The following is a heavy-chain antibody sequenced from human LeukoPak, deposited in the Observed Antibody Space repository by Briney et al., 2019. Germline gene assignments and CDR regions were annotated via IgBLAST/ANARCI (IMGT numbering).Heavy chain of an antibody. D-gene: IGHD5-24*01. Sequence: NPGGSLRLSCAASGFTFSSYSMNWVRQAPGKGLEWVSSISSSSSYIYYADSVKGRFTISRDNAKNSLYLRMNSLRAEDTAVYYCARDRGDGYAYWGQGTLVTVSS. CDR1: GFTFSSYS. J-gene: IGHJ4*02. CDR2: ISSSSSYI. V-gene: IGHV3-21*01. CDR3: ARDRGDGYAY.